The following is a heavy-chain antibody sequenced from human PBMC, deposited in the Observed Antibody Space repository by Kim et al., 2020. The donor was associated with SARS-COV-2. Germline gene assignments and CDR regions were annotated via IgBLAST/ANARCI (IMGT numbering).Heavy chain of an antibody. J-gene: IGHJ4*02. CDR3: AKTSLRYGSGSYALDY. Sequence: SLKSRVTISVDTSQNQFSLKLSSVTAADTAVYYCAKTSLRYGSGSYALDYWGQGTLVTVSS. V-gene: IGHV4-34*01. D-gene: IGHD3-10*01.